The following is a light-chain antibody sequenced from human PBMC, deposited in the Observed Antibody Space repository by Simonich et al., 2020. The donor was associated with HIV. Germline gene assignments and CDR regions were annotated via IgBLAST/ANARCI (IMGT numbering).Light chain of an antibody. Sequence: EIVMTQSPAILSLSPGERATLSCRASQSVSNYLAWYQQKPGQAPRLLIYDASKRATGIPARFSGSGSGTDFTLTISSLQAEDVAVYYCQQYHSTPITFGQGTRLEIK. CDR2: DAS. CDR3: QQYHSTPIT. CDR1: QSVSNY. J-gene: IGKJ5*01. V-gene: IGKV3D-15*01.